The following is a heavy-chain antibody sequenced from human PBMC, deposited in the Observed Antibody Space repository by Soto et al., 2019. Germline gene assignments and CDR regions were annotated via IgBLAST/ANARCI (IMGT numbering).Heavy chain of an antibody. D-gene: IGHD6-25*01. CDR2: IYFTGKT. J-gene: IGHJ5*02. CDR3: AKDPSPQPTPAVTPGLFDP. CDR1: GGSIREGGYY. V-gene: IGHV4-31*03. Sequence: SETLSLTCSVSGGSIREGGYYWAWIRQRPGKGLEWMGFIYFTGKTNYNPSFESRLSMSVDMSRSQLSLRLTSVTAADTAVYFCAKDPSPQPTPAVTPGLFDPWGPGILVTVSS.